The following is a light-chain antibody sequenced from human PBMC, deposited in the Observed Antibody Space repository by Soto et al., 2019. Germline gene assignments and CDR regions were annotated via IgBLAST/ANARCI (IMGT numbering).Light chain of an antibody. J-gene: IGKJ1*01. V-gene: IGKV1-5*01. CDR2: DAS. Sequence: DIQLTQSPSTLSASVADRATITCRASQSIRSWLAWYQQKPGKAPKLLIYDASSLESGVPSRFSGSGSGTEFTLTISSLQPDDFATYYCQQYNSYSPTFGQGTKVDIK. CDR3: QQYNSYSPT. CDR1: QSIRSW.